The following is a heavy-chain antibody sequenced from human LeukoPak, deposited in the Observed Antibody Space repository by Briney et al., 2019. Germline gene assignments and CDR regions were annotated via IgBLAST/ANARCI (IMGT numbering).Heavy chain of an antibody. CDR1: GFTFSSYW. J-gene: IGHJ6*03. CDR3: ARDRRGVGYRSQYYYYYYMDV. V-gene: IGHV3-7*01. CDR2: IKQDGSEK. Sequence: PGGSLRLSCAASGFTFSSYWMTWVRQAPGEGLEWVANIKQDGSEKYYVDSVKGRFTISRDNAKNSLYLQMNSLRAEDTAVYYCARDRRGVGYRSQYYYYYYMDVWGKGTTVTVSS. D-gene: IGHD5-24*01.